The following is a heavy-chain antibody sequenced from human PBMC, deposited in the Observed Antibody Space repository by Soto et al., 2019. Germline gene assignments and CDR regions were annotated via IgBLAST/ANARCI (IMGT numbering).Heavy chain of an antibody. CDR1: GFTFSSYG. J-gene: IGHJ6*02. Sequence: PGVSLRLSCAASGFTFSSYGMHWVRQAPGKGLEWVAVIWYDGSNKYYADSVKGRFTISRDNSKNTLYLQMNSLRAEDTAVYYCARDQDGGDDYYYYYGMDVWGQGTTVTVSS. V-gene: IGHV3-33*01. CDR2: IWYDGSNK. CDR3: ARDQDGGDDYYYYYGMDV. D-gene: IGHD2-21*01.